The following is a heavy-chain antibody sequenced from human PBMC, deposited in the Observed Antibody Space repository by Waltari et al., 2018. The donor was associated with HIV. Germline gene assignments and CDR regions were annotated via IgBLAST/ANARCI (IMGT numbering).Heavy chain of an antibody. V-gene: IGHV3-11*01. D-gene: IGHD3-10*01. CDR1: GFALSGYS. J-gene: IGHJ4*02. CDR3: ARDYFGAGTSWFFDY. Sequence: QVQLVESGGGLVKPGGSLRLSCEVSGFALSGYSMSWIRQAPGQCLEWIAYIGGNGMAVYYADSVKGRFTVSRDNADNKLHLQLTNLRAEDTALYYCARDYFGAGTSWFFDYWGQGALVIVSP. CDR2: IGGNGMAV.